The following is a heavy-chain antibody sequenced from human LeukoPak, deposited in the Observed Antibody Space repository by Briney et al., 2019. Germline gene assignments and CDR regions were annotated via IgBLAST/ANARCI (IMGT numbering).Heavy chain of an antibody. CDR1: GDSISSSSYY. V-gene: IGHV4-39*01. J-gene: IGHJ4*02. CDR3: ARQAPYYGSGSYFDY. CDR2: IYYSGST. D-gene: IGHD3-10*01. Sequence: SETLSLTCTVSGDSISSSSYYWGWIRQPPGKGLEWLGSIYYSGSTYYNPSLKSRVTISVDTSKNQFSLKLSSVTAADTAVYYCARQAPYYGSGSYFDYWGQGTLVTAPS.